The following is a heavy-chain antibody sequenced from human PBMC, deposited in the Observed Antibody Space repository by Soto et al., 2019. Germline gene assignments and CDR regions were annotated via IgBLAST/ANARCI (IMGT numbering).Heavy chain of an antibody. Sequence: GGFLRLSCAASGFTFSTYVIHWLRQAPGKGLEWLAVIWYDGSKKYYADSVQGRFTISRDNSKNQVVLTMTNMNPVDTATYYCAHSLIGYYYDSSGSNWFDPWGQGTLVTAPQ. D-gene: IGHD3-22*01. CDR3: AHSLIGYYYDSSGSNWFDP. V-gene: IGHV3-30*02. CDR1: GFTFSTYV. J-gene: IGHJ5*02. CDR2: IWYDGSKK.